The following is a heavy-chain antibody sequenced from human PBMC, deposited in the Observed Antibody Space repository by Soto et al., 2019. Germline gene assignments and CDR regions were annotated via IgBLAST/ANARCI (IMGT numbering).Heavy chain of an antibody. J-gene: IGHJ5*02. CDR1: GSDITTYY. CDR3: ARCPIDHNWFDP. CDR2: IYDTGST. Sequence: SETLSLTCSVSGSDITTYYWSWLRQSPGKGLEWIGHIYDTGSTSYNPSLKSRVTISVDTSNKQFSLRLSAVTAADTAVYYCARCPIDHNWFDPWGQGTLVTVSS. D-gene: IGHD3-9*01. V-gene: IGHV4-59*01.